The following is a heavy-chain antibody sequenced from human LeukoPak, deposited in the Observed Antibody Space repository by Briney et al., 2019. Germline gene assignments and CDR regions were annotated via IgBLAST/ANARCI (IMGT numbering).Heavy chain of an antibody. CDR2: ISSSGSTI. D-gene: IGHD3-9*01. CDR1: GFTLSDYY. Sequence: GGSLRPSCAASGFTLSDYYMSWIRQAPGKWLEWVSYISSSGSTIYYADSVKGRFTISRDNAKNSLYLQMNSLRAEDTAVYYCARIRGEYDILTGPPDYWGQGTLVTVSS. CDR3: ARIRGEYDILTGPPDY. J-gene: IGHJ4*02. V-gene: IGHV3-11*01.